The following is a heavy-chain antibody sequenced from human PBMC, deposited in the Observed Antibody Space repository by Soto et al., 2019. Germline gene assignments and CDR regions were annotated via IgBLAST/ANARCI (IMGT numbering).Heavy chain of an antibody. CDR2: IFHSGST. D-gene: IGHD3-22*01. J-gene: IGHJ4*02. Sequence: PSETLSLTCAVSGGSISSDHYSWSWIRQPPGKGLEWLGHIFHSGSTYYNPSLKSRVTISVDTSKNQFSLKLSSVTAADTAVYYCARTYFYDSRGYYYFYFDYWGQGTLVTVSS. CDR1: GGSISSDHYS. V-gene: IGHV4-30-2*01. CDR3: ARTYFYDSRGYYYFYFDY.